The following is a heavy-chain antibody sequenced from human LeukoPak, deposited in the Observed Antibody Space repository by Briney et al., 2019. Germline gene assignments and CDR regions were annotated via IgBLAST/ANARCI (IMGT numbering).Heavy chain of an antibody. J-gene: IGHJ5*02. CDR3: ARRGYSYGESNWFDP. V-gene: IGHV4-39*07. Sequence: SETLSLTCTVSGGSISSSSYYWGRIRQPPGKGLELIGNIYHSGSTDYNPSLKSRVTISVDKSKNQFSLKLSSVTAADTAVYYCARRGYSYGESNWFDPWGQGTLVTVSS. D-gene: IGHD5-18*01. CDR1: GGSISSSSYY. CDR2: IYHSGST.